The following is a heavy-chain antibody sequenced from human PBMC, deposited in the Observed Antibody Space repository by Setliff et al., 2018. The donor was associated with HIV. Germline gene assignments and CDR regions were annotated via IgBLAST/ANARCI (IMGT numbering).Heavy chain of an antibody. J-gene: IGHJ6*03. Sequence: SETLSLTCSVSGGSVDGHRWSWIRQSPGKGLEWIGHIHSSGGTNYNTSRKSRLTMLVDTSKNQISLKLKSVTAADTAVYYCARATYFDFWSAFRHYYMDVWGKGTTVTVSS. CDR1: GGSVDGHR. CDR2: IHSSGGT. D-gene: IGHD3-3*01. V-gene: IGHV4-59*02. CDR3: ARATYFDFWSAFRHYYMDV.